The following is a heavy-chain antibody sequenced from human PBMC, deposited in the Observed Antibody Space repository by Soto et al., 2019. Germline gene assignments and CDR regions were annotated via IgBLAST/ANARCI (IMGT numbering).Heavy chain of an antibody. CDR2: IIPIFGTA. Sequence: QVQLVQSGAEVKTPGSSVKVSCKASGGTFSSYAISWVRQAPGQGLEWMGGIIPIFGTANYAQKFQGRVTITADESTSTAYMELSSLRSEDTAVYYCARTRGYYDSSGYYPYYFDYWGQGTLVTVSS. D-gene: IGHD3-22*01. CDR1: GGTFSSYA. V-gene: IGHV1-69*01. J-gene: IGHJ4*02. CDR3: ARTRGYYDSSGYYPYYFDY.